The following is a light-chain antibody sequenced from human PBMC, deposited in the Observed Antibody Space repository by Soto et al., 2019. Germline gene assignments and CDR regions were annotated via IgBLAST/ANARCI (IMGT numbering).Light chain of an antibody. V-gene: IGLV2-14*01. J-gene: IGLJ3*02. Sequence: QSALTQPASVSGSPGQSITISCSGTTNDIGGYNYVSWYQHHPGKVPKVIIYEVRNRPSGVSNRFSGSKSGNTASLTISGRQAEDEADYYFCSYTASATLVFGGGTKLPVL. CDR2: EVR. CDR1: TNDIGGYNY. CDR3: CSYTASATLV.